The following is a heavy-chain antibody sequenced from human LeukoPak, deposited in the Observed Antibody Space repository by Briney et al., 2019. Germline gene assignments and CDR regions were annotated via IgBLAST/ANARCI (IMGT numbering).Heavy chain of an antibody. CDR3: ARDRVRGNSNPFFDY. J-gene: IGHJ4*02. CDR1: GGSVSSGTYY. CDR2: IYYSGST. Sequence: PSETLSLTCTVSGGSVSSGTYYWSWIRQPPGKGLEWIGYIYYSGSTNYNPSLKSRVTISVDTSKNQFSLKLSSVTAADTAVYYCARDRVRGNSNPFFDYWGQGTLATVSS. V-gene: IGHV4-61*01. D-gene: IGHD4-11*01.